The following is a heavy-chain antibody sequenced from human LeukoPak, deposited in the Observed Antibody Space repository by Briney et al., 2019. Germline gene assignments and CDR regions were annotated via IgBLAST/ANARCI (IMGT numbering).Heavy chain of an antibody. Sequence: SETLSLTCTVSGGSISSGDYYWSWIRQPPGKGLEWIGYIYYSGSTYYNPSLKSRVTISVGTSKNQFSLKLSSVTAADTAVYYCARDVAIRYCSGGSCSLYYYGMDVWGQGTTVTVSS. V-gene: IGHV4-30-4*01. J-gene: IGHJ6*02. CDR2: IYYSGST. CDR1: GGSISSGDYY. CDR3: ARDVAIRYCSGGSCSLYYYGMDV. D-gene: IGHD2-15*01.